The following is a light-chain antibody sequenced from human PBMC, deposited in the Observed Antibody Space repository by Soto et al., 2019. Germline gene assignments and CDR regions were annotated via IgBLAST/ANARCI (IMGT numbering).Light chain of an antibody. J-gene: IGKJ2*01. CDR3: QQYYSSPPT. V-gene: IGKV4-1*01. CDR1: QGVLNSSNNKIY. Sequence: DIVMTQSPDSLAVSLGERATINCKSSQGVLNSSNNKIYLAWYQQKPGQPPKLLIYWASTRESGVPDRFTGSGSGTDFTLTISSLQAEDVAVYYCQQYYSSPPTFGQGTKLEI. CDR2: WAS.